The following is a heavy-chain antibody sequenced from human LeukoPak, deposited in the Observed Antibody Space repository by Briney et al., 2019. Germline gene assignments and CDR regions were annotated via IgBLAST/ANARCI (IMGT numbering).Heavy chain of an antibody. V-gene: IGHV3-30*03. CDR1: GFTFSSYG. CDR3: AREARPIAAENFDY. D-gene: IGHD6-6*01. J-gene: IGHJ4*02. CDR2: ISYDGSNK. Sequence: GGSLRLSCAASGFTFSSYGMHWVRQAPGEGLEWVAFISYDGSNKNYADSVKGRFTISRDNSKNTLYLQMNSLRAEDTAVYYCAREARPIAAENFDYWGQGTLVTVSS.